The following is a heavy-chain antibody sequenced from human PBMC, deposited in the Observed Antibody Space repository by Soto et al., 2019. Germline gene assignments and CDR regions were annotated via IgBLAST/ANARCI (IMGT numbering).Heavy chain of an antibody. CDR1: CYTLTRYG. V-gene: IGHV1-18*01. CDR2: ISAYNGNT. CDR3: ARDRTIPAAALDY. D-gene: IGHD2-2*01. J-gene: IGHJ4*02. Sequence: ASVKVSFKASCYTLTRYGFSWVRQAPGQGLEWMGWISAYNGNTNYAQKLQGRVTMTTDTSTSTAYMELRSLSSDDTAVYYCARDRTIPAAALDYWGQGTLVTVSS.